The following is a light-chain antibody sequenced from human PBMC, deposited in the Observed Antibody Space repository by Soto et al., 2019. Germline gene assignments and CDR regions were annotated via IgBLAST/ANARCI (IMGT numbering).Light chain of an antibody. CDR3: QQYNNWPRT. CDR2: GAS. CDR1: QSVSSN. Sequence: EIVMTQSPATLSVSPGERATLSCRAGQSVSSNLAWYQQKPGQAPRLLIYGASTRATGIPATFSGSGSGTEFTPTISSLQSEDFAVYYCQQYNNWPRTFGQGTKVDIK. V-gene: IGKV3-15*01. J-gene: IGKJ1*01.